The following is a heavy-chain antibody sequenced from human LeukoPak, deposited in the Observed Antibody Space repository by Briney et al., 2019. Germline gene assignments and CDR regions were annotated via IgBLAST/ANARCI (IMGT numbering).Heavy chain of an antibody. D-gene: IGHD3-22*01. J-gene: IGHJ4*02. CDR3: ARGASSYYDSSDYFDY. CDR1: GYTFTSYG. Sequence: ASVKVSCKASGYTFTSYGISWVRQAPGQGLEWMGWISAYNGNTNYAQKLQGRVTMTTDTSTSTAYMELRSLRSDDTAVYYCARGASSYYDSSDYFDYWGQGTLVTASS. CDR2: ISAYNGNT. V-gene: IGHV1-18*01.